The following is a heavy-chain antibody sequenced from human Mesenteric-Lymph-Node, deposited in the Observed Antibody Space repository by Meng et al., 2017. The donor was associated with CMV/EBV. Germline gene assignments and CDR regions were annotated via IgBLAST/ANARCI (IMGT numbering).Heavy chain of an antibody. CDR2: VSIRGET. D-gene: IGHD3-3*01. CDR3: ARGRYDFWSGYFDY. Sequence: ASGFTFSNYVMRWVRQAPGKGLEWVSSVSIRGETFYGDSVKGRFIVSRDNSKNTLFLQMNSLRVEDTAVYYCARGRYDFWSGYFDYWGQGTLVTVSS. CDR1: GFTFSNYV. V-gene: IGHV3-23*01. J-gene: IGHJ4*02.